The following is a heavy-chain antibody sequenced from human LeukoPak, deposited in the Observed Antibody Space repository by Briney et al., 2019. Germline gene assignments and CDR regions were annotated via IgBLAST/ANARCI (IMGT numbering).Heavy chain of an antibody. CDR1: GFTFSEYY. J-gene: IGHJ6*03. V-gene: IGHV3-11*04. Sequence: GGSLRLSCAASGFTFSEYYMSWIRQAPGKGLEWVSYISSSSTTMYYADSLKGRFTISRDNAKNSLYLQMNSLRAEDTAVYYCSKVAGRSYSYYMDVWGKGTTVTVSS. CDR2: ISSSSTTM. CDR3: SKVAGRSYSYYMDV. D-gene: IGHD6-19*01.